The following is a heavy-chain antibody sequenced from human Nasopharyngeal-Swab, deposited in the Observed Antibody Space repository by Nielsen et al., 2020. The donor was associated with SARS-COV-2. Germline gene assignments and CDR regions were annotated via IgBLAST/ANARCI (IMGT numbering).Heavy chain of an antibody. CDR2: FKYGGSS. CDR1: GGSFSNYD. CDR3: ARGAPSSYWFDP. V-gene: IGHV4-34*01. Sequence: AETLSLTCAVFGGSFSNYDWTWIRQPPGKELEWIGEFKYGGSSNYNPSLKSRVTMSLDTSKNQFSLELSSVTAADTAVYYCARGAPSSYWFDPWGQGTLVTVSS. J-gene: IGHJ5*02.